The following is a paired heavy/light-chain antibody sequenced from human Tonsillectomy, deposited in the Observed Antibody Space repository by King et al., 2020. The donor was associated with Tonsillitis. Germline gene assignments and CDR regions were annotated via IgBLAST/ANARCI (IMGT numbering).Heavy chain of an antibody. V-gene: IGHV4-59*07. D-gene: IGHD2-21*02. J-gene: IGHJ4*02. CDR2: IYYTGDT. CDR1: GGSISSYY. Sequence: QVQLQESGPGLVKPSDTLSLTCTVSGGSISSYYWSWIRQPPGEGLEYIGYIYYTGDTNYNPSLESRVTISVDTSKNQFSLKLSSVTAADTAIYYCARLGLYCSGDCYYPFDYWGPGTLVTVSS. CDR3: ARLGLYCSGDCYYPFDY.
Light chain of an antibody. V-gene: IGKV1-9*01. J-gene: IGKJ2*01. Sequence: NQLTQSPSSLSASLGDRVTITCRASQDIISYLAWYQQKPGKAPKLLIYAASTLQSGVPSRFSGSGSGTDFTLTISSLQPEDFATYYCQQLNSYPPTFGQGTKLEIK. CDR2: AAS. CDR1: QDIISY. CDR3: QQLNSYPPT.